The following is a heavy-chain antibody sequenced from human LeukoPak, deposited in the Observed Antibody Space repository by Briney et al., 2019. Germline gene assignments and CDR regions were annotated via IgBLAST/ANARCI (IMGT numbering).Heavy chain of an antibody. CDR3: AKDDARYYDSSG. J-gene: IGHJ4*02. CDR1: GFTFSSYW. V-gene: IGHV3-74*01. CDR2: IDGDGSST. Sequence: GGSLRLSCAASGFTFSSYWMQWVRQAPGKGLVWVSRIDGDGSSTNYADSVKGRFTISRDNAKNTLYLQMNSLRAEDTAVYYCAKDDARYYDSSGWGQGTLVTVSS. D-gene: IGHD3-22*01.